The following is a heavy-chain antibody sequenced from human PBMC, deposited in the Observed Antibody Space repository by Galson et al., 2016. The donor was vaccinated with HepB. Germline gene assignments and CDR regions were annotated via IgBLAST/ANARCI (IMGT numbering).Heavy chain of an antibody. CDR2: FYHSGST. Sequence: SETLSLTCAVSYYSISSGYYWGWIRQPPGKGLEWIGSFYHSGSTHYNPSLKSRVTISVDTSKNQFSLRLSSVTAADTAVYYCAREPRNPTDAYYYGMDGWGQGTTVTGSS. CDR1: YYSISSGYY. V-gene: IGHV4-38-2*02. CDR3: AREPRNPTDAYYYGMDG. J-gene: IGHJ6*02.